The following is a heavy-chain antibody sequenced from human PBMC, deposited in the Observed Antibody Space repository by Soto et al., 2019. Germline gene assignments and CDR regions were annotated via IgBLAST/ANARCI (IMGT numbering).Heavy chain of an antibody. Sequence: QAQLVQSGAEVKWPGASVKVSCKASGYTFISYGISWVRQAPGQGLEWMGWISAYNGNTKYAQKVQDRVTMTTDTSTSTAYMELRSLRSDDTAVYYCARDFRAGIYYGSGSSVDYWGQGTLVTVSS. J-gene: IGHJ4*02. CDR3: ARDFRAGIYYGSGSSVDY. D-gene: IGHD3-10*01. CDR2: ISAYNGNT. CDR1: GYTFISYG. V-gene: IGHV1-18*01.